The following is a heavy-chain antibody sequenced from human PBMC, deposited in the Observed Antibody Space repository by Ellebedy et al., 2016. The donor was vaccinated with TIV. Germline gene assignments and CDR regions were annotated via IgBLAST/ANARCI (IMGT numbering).Heavy chain of an antibody. CDR2: ISAYTGDT. CDR1: GYTFNRHS. D-gene: IGHD2-21*01. Sequence: ASVKVSCKASGYTFNRHSMSWVRQAPGQGLEWMGWISAYTGDTKYAQKFQGRVILTTDTSTDTAYMELRSRRSDDPAIYYCTRDMVQGVVAKNLWFDIWGQGTLVTVSS. CDR3: TRDMVQGVVAKNLWFDI. V-gene: IGHV1-18*01. J-gene: IGHJ3*02.